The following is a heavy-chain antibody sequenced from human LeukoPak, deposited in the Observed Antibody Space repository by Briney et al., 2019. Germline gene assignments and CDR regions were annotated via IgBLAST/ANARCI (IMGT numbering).Heavy chain of an antibody. Sequence: GGSLRLSCAATGFTFSSYAMHWVRQAPGKGLEWVAVISYDGSNKYYADSVKGRFTISRDNSKNTLYLQMNSLRAEDTAVYYCARDGSGSYSAYWFDPWGQGTLVTVSS. V-gene: IGHV3-30*04. J-gene: IGHJ5*02. CDR3: ARDGSGSYSAYWFDP. CDR2: ISYDGSNK. D-gene: IGHD3-10*01. CDR1: GFTFSSYA.